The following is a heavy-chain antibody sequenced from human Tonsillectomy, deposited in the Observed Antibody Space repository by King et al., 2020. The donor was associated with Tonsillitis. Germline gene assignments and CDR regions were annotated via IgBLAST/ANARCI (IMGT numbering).Heavy chain of an antibody. CDR2: IDTTSFP. CDR1: GFTFSTYT. Sequence: VQLVESGGGLVQPGGSLTLSCAASGFTFSTYTFNWVRQAPGKGLEWVSYIDTTSFPYYADSVKGRFTISRDNAKNSVYLQMSSLSTEDTAVYYCARDKDWSFDYWGQGTLVTVSS. J-gene: IGHJ4*02. CDR3: ARDKDWSFDY. V-gene: IGHV3-48*01. D-gene: IGHD1-1*01.